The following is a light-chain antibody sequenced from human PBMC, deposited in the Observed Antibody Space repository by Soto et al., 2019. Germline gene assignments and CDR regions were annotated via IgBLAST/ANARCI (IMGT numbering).Light chain of an antibody. CDR2: LAS. J-gene: IGKJ1*01. V-gene: IGKV1-39*01. Sequence: DIQMTQSPSSLSASVGDRVTITCRASQSIINYLNWYQQKPGKAPKLLIYLASSLQSGVPSRVSGSGSGTDFTLTISSLQPEDFATYYCQQSYSNPWTFGQGTKVDIK. CDR1: QSIINY. CDR3: QQSYSNPWT.